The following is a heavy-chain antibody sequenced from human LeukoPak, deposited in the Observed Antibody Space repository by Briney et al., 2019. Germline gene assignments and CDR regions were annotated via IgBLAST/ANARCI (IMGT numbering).Heavy chain of an antibody. V-gene: IGHV3-15*01. CDR3: TSQRYYSIGHAFDI. J-gene: IGHJ3*02. CDR1: GFTFSNAW. D-gene: IGHD3-10*01. CDR2: IKRESYGGGTA. Sequence: GGSLRLSCAASGFTFSNAWMSWVRQAPGKGLEWVGRIKRESYGGGTAEYAAPVKGRSTISRDDSKSTLDLQMNSLKTEDTAVYDCTSQRYYSIGHAFDIWGQGTMVTVSS.